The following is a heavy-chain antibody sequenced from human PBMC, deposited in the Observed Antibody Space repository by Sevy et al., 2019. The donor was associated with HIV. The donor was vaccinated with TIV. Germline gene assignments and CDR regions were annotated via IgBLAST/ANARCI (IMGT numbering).Heavy chain of an antibody. J-gene: IGHJ4*02. CDR3: ANDLSSSVWHWAFDY. CDR2: IRSRGDGT. Sequence: GGSLRLSCVASGFTFSDYAMSWVRQAPGKGLEWVAGIRSRGDGTYYADSVKGRFTISSDNPKNTLNMQMNSLRAEDTATYSCANDLSSSVWHWAFDYWGQGTPVTVSS. V-gene: IGHV3-23*01. CDR1: GFTFSDYA. D-gene: IGHD3-22*01.